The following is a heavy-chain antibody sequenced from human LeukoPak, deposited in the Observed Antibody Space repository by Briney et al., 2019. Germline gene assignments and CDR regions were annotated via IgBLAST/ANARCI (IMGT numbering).Heavy chain of an antibody. CDR3: TTCGYSYGSDY. CDR1: GFTFCNAW. J-gene: IGHJ4*02. Sequence: GGSLRLSCAASGFTFCNAWMSWVRQAPGTGLEWVGRIKSKTDGGTTDYAAPVKGRFTIPRDDSKNTLYLQMNSLKTEDTAVYYCTTCGYSYGSDYWGQGTLVTVSS. D-gene: IGHD5-18*01. CDR2: IKSKTDGGTT. V-gene: IGHV3-15*01.